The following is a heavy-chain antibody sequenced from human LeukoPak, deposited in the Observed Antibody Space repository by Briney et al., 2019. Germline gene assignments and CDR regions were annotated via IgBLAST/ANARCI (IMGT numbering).Heavy chain of an antibody. D-gene: IGHD2-2*01. Sequence: GGSLRLSCAASGFTFSSYAMHWVRQAPGKGLEWVAVISYDGSNKYYADSVKGRFTISRDNSKNTLYLQMNSLRAEDTAVYYCARDPRSDCSSTSCYVTPPPHYYYGMDVWGKGTTVTVSS. CDR2: ISYDGSNK. CDR3: ARDPRSDCSSTSCYVTPPPHYYYGMDV. V-gene: IGHV3-30-3*01. CDR1: GFTFSSYA. J-gene: IGHJ6*04.